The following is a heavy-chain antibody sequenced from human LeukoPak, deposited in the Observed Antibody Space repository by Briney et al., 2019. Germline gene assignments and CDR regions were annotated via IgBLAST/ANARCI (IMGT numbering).Heavy chain of an antibody. Sequence: ASVTVSYKVSGYTLTELSMHWVRQAPGKGLEWIGGFDPEDGETIYAQKFQGRVTMTEDTSTDTAYMELSSLRSDDTAVYYCARDHCSGGSCQYYFDYWGQGTLVTVSS. CDR3: ARDHCSGGSCQYYFDY. V-gene: IGHV1-24*01. CDR2: FDPEDGET. D-gene: IGHD2-15*01. J-gene: IGHJ4*02. CDR1: GYTLTELS.